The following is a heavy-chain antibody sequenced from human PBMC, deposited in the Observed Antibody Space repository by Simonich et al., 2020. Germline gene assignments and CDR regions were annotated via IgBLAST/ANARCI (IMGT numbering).Heavy chain of an antibody. CDR2: INPNSGGT. D-gene: IGHD2-21*01. Sequence: QVQLVQSGAEVKKPGASVKVSCKASGYTFTGYYMHWVRQAPGQGLEWMGWINPNSGGTNDAQKFKGRVTRTRETSISTAYMELSRLRSDDTAVYYCARNGLVGILKAFDIWGQGTMVTVSS. CDR3: ARNGLVGILKAFDI. V-gene: IGHV1-2*02. J-gene: IGHJ3*02. CDR1: GYTFTGYY.